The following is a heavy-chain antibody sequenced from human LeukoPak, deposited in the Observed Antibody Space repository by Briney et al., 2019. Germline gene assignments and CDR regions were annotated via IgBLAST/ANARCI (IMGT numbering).Heavy chain of an antibody. J-gene: IGHJ4*02. Sequence: PGGSLRLSCAASGCALSSNYMNWVRQAPGRGLEWVSVIYSDGRTYYANSVKGRFTISRENSNNTVYLHMNSLRAEDTAEYYCAKVNGWYGDGYFDYWGQGTLVTVSS. CDR1: GCALSSNY. CDR3: AKVNGWYGDGYFDY. D-gene: IGHD6-19*01. CDR2: IYSDGRT. V-gene: IGHV3-53*01.